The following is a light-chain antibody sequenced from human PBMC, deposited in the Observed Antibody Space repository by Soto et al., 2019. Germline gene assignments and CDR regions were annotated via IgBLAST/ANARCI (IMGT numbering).Light chain of an antibody. J-gene: IGLJ1*01. CDR2: SNN. CDR3: AAWDDSLNGSYV. V-gene: IGLV1-44*01. Sequence: QSVLTQPPSTSGTPGQWVTISCSGSRSNIGSNTVTWYQQLPGTAPKLLIYSNNQRPSGVPDRFSGSKSGTSASLAISGLQSEDEADYYCAAWDDSLNGSYVFGPGTKVTVL. CDR1: RSNIGSNT.